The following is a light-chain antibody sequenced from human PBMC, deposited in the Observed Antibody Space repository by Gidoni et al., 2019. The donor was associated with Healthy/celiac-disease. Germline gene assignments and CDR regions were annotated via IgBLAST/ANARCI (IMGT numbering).Light chain of an antibody. V-gene: IGLV2-14*01. J-gene: IGLJ2*01. CDR3: SSYTSICHVV. Sequence: QSALTQPASVSGSPGQSITISCTGTSSDVGGYNYVSWYQQHPGKAPKLMIYYVSNRPSGVSNRFSGSKSGNTASLTISGLQAEDEADYYCSSYTSICHVVFGGVTKLTVL. CDR1: SSDVGGYNY. CDR2: YVS.